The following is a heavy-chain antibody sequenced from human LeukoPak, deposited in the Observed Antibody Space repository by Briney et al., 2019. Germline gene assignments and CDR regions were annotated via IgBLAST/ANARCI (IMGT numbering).Heavy chain of an antibody. Sequence: ASVKVSCKASGYTFTCYYMHWVRQAPGQGLEWMGRINPNSGGTNYAQKFQGRVTMTRDTSISTDYMELSRLRADDTAVYYCARDHGITMIVNGDPWGQGTLVTVSS. CDR3: ARDHGITMIVNGDP. J-gene: IGHJ5*02. V-gene: IGHV1-2*06. CDR1: GYTFTCYY. D-gene: IGHD3-22*01. CDR2: INPNSGGT.